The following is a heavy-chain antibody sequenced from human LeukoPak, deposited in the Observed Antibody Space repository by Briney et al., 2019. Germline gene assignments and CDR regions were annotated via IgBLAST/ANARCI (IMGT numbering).Heavy chain of an antibody. D-gene: IGHD3-3*01. CDR3: AKALYDLWSTYFFDY. V-gene: IGHV3-23*01. Sequence: GGSLRLSCAASGFTFRSYAMSWVRQAPGKGLEWVSGITGSGGATYYADSVKGRFTISRDNSKNTLYLQVDTLRAEDTAVYYCAKALYDLWSTYFFDYWGQGTLVTVSS. J-gene: IGHJ4*02. CDR1: GFTFRSYA. CDR2: ITGSGGAT.